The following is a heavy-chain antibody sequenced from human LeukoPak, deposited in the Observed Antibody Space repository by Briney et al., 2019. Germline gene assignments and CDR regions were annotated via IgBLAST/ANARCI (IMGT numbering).Heavy chain of an antibody. CDR1: GYTFTGYY. Sequence: GASVKVSCKASGYTFTGYYVHWVRQSPGQGLECMGYINPNSGGTNYAPNFQGRVSMTRDTSVTTAYIELSRLRSDDTAVYYCASYGSGSYYDPLFDYWRQGTLVTVSS. CDR2: INPNSGGT. CDR3: ASYGSGSYYDPLFDY. V-gene: IGHV1-2*02. J-gene: IGHJ4*02. D-gene: IGHD3-10*01.